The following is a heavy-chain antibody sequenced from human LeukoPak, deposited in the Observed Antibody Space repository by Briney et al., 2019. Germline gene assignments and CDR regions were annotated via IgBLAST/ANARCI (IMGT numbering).Heavy chain of an antibody. D-gene: IGHD3-22*01. V-gene: IGHV3-33*01. CDR1: GFTFSSYG. CDR3: ARGYYDSSGYSFAY. CDR2: IWYDGSNK. J-gene: IGHJ4*02. Sequence: GGSLRLPCAASGFTFSSYGMHWLRQAPGKGLEWVAVIWYDGSNKYYADSVKGRFTISRDNSKNTLYLQMDSLRAEATAVYSCARGYYDSSGYSFAYWGQGTLVTVSS.